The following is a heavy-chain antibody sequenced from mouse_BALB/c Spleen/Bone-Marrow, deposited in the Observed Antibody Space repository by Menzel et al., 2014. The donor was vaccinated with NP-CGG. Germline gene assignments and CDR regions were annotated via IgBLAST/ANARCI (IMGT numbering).Heavy chain of an antibody. J-gene: IGHJ3*01. D-gene: IGHD4-1*01. Sequence: VKLMESGAELARPGASVKMSCKASGYTFTSYTIQWVKRRPGQGLEWVGYIVPSSGYTDYNQNFKDKTTLTADKSSSPAYMQLSSLTSADSAVYYCAREARTGAWFAYWGQGTLVTVSA. CDR3: AREARTGAWFAY. CDR2: IVPSSGYT. V-gene: IGHV1-4*02. CDR1: GYTFTSYT.